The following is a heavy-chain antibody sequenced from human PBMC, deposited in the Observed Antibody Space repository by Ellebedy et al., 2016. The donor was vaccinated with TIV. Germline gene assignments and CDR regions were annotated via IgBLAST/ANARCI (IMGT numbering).Heavy chain of an antibody. CDR1: GFNFDDYA. CDR3: ARDQFRGGMDV. V-gene: IGHV3-9*01. D-gene: IGHD2-15*01. CDR2: ISWNGGTV. Sequence: SLKISXVASGFNFDDYAMHWVRQIPGKGLEWVSSISWNGGTVEFADSVKGRFTISRDNAKNSLYLQMNSLRGEDTAVYYCARDQFRGGMDVWGQGTTVTVSS. J-gene: IGHJ6*02.